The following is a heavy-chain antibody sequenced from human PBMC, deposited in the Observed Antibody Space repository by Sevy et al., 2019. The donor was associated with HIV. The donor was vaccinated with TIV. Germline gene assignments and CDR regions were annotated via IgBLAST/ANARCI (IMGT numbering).Heavy chain of an antibody. V-gene: IGHV3-33*01. J-gene: IGHJ6*02. CDR2: IRYDGSNK. Sequence: GGSLRLSCAASGFSFSSYDMHWVRQAPGMGLEWVAVIRYDGSNKHYGASVKGRFTSTRDNSKNALYLQMSSLRAEDTAVYYCAREKVDTSMIFVEYYGMDVWGQGTTVTVSS. D-gene: IGHD5-18*01. CDR3: AREKVDTSMIFVEYYGMDV. CDR1: GFSFSSYD.